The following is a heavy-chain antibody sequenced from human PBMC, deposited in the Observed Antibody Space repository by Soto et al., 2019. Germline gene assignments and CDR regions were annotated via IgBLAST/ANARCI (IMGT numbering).Heavy chain of an antibody. Sequence: GGSLRLSCAASGFTFSSYAMSWVRQAPGKGLEWVSAISGSGGSTYYADSVKGRFTISRDNSKNTLYLQMNSLRAEDTAVYYCAKDRYDILTGYDYYYYMDVWGKGTTVTVSS. CDR1: GFTFSSYA. D-gene: IGHD3-9*01. CDR2: ISGSGGST. V-gene: IGHV3-23*01. CDR3: AKDRYDILTGYDYYYYMDV. J-gene: IGHJ6*03.